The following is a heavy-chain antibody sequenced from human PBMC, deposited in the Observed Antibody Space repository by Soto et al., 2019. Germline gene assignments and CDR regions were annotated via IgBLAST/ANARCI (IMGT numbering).Heavy chain of an antibody. CDR2: ISSSSSYI. CDR3: VKDRTSAWFGVGY. V-gene: IGHV3-21*01. CDR1: GLTLRWYY. J-gene: IGHJ4*02. D-gene: IGHD3-10*01. Sequence: AWGDLGLPCAGPGLTLRWYYLNLGRPVPGKGLEWVSSISSSSSYIYYADSVKGRFTISRDNAKNSLYLQMNSLRAEDTAVYYCVKDRTSAWFGVGYWGQGTVVTVSS.